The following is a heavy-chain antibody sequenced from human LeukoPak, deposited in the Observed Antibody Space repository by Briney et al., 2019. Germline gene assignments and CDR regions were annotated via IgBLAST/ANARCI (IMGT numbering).Heavy chain of an antibody. Sequence: SGGSLRLSCAASGFTVSSNYMSWVRQAPGKGLAWVSLIYAGGSTYYADAVKGRFTISRHNSKNTLHLQMNSLRVGDTAVYYCATAGSSELLWDYAMDVWGQGTTVTVSS. J-gene: IGHJ6*02. V-gene: IGHV3-53*04. CDR1: GFTVSSNY. CDR3: ATAGSSELLWDYAMDV. D-gene: IGHD3-10*01. CDR2: IYAGGST.